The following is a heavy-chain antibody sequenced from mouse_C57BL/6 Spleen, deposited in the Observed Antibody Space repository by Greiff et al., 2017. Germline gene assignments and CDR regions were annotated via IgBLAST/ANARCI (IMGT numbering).Heavy chain of an antibody. J-gene: IGHJ2*01. CDR2: IWSGGST. Sequence: VQLQQSGPGLVQPSQSLSITCTVSGFSLTSYGVHWVRQSPGKGLEWLGVIWSGGSTDYNAAFISRLSISKDNSKSQVFFKMKSVQADDTAIYYSARNGGSSRDYVYYWGQGTPLTVSS. V-gene: IGHV2-2*01. CDR3: ARNGGSSRDYVYY. CDR1: GFSLTSYG. D-gene: IGHD1-1*01.